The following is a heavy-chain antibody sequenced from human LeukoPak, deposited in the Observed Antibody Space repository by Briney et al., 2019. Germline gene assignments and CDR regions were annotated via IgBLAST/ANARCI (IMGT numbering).Heavy chain of an antibody. CDR2: ITATRNTI. D-gene: IGHD2-2*03. Sequence: GGSLRLSCSASGFTFCDYSMNWVRQAPGKGLEWLSYITATRNTIYYADSVRGRFTISRDNAHNSLYLQMRRLRVDDTAVYYCVRGNWIGLRRNYLMDVWGRGTTVTVSS. CDR3: VRGNWIGLRRNYLMDV. J-gene: IGHJ6*03. V-gene: IGHV3-48*01. CDR1: GFTFCDYS.